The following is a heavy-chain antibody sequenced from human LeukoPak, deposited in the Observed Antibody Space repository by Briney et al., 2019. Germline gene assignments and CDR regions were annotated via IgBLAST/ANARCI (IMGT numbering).Heavy chain of an antibody. CDR1: GESFSGYY. Sequence: SETLSLTCAVYGESFSGYYWSWIRQPPGKGLEWIGEINHSGSTNYNPSLKSRVTISVDTSKNQFSLKLSSVTAADTAVYYCAREDGTSMDNAFDIWGQGTMVTVSS. J-gene: IGHJ3*02. CDR2: INHSGST. D-gene: IGHD5-18*01. CDR3: AREDGTSMDNAFDI. V-gene: IGHV4-34*01.